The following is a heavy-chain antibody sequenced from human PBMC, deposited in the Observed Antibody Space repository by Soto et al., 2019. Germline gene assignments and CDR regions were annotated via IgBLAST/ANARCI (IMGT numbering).Heavy chain of an antibody. V-gene: IGHV6-1*01. J-gene: IGHJ6*03. CDR2: TYYRSKWYN. CDR1: GDSVSSNSAA. D-gene: IGHD4-17*01. Sequence: PSQTLSLTCAISGDSVSSNSAAWNWIRQSPSRGLEWLGRTYYRSKWYNDYAVSVKSRITINPDTSKNQFSLQLNSVTPEDTAVYYCARVSRLAGDYAGYYYYMDVWGKGTTVTVSS. CDR3: ARVSRLAGDYAGYYYYMDV.